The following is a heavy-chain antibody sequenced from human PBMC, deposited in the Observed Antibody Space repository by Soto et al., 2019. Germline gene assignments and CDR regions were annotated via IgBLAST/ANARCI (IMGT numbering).Heavy chain of an antibody. CDR3: AREHLEAVPPGYMDV. CDR1: GFTFSSYS. CDR2: ISSSSSYI. Sequence: EVQLVESGGGLVKPGGSLRLSCAASGFTFSSYSMNWVRQAPGKGLEWVSSISSSSSYIYYADSVKGRFTISRDNAKNSLYLQMNSLRAEDTAVYYCAREHLEAVPPGYMDVCGKGTTVTVSS. J-gene: IGHJ6*03. V-gene: IGHV3-21*01. D-gene: IGHD2-2*01.